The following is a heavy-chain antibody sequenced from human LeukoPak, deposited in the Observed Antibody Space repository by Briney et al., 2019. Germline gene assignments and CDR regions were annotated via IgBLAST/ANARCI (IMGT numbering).Heavy chain of an antibody. Sequence: ASVKVSCKASGYTFTSYGISWVRQAPGQGLEWMGWISAYNGNTNYAQKLQGRVTMTTDTSTSTAYMELRSLRSDDTAVYYCARGGGGWGWCGGDYGMDVWGQGTTVTVSS. CDR1: GYTFTSYG. D-gene: IGHD3-10*01. V-gene: IGHV1-18*01. CDR2: ISAYNGNT. CDR3: ARGGGGWGWCGGDYGMDV. J-gene: IGHJ6*02.